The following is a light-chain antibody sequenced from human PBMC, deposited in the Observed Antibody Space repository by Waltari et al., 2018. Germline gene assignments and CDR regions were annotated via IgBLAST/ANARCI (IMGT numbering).Light chain of an antibody. CDR1: QSVLYRSNNKNY. Sequence: DIVMTQSPDSLAVSLGERATINCKSSQSVLYRSNNKNYFGWIQQKPGPPPKMLISWASTRESGVPDRFSGSGSGTDFTLTISSLQAEDVAVYYCHQYYSTPTTFGQGTKVEIK. CDR3: HQYYSTPTT. J-gene: IGKJ1*01. V-gene: IGKV4-1*01. CDR2: WAS.